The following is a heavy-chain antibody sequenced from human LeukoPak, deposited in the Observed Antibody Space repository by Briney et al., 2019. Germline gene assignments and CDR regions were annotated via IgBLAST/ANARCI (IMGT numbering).Heavy chain of an antibody. Sequence: SETLSLTCAVYGGSFSGYYWSWIRQPPGKGLEWIGEINHSGSTNYNPSLKSRVTISVDTSKNQFSLKLSSVTAAATAVYYCARVYCSSTSCALDYWGQGTLVTVSS. CDR1: GGSFSGYY. V-gene: IGHV4-34*01. CDR3: ARVYCSSTSCALDY. CDR2: INHSGST. D-gene: IGHD2-2*01. J-gene: IGHJ4*02.